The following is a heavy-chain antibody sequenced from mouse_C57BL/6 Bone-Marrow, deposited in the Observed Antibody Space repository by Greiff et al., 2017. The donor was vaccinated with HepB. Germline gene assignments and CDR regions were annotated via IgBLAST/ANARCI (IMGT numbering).Heavy chain of an antibody. Sequence: VQLQESGAELVRPGASVTLSCKASGYTFTDYEMHWVKQTPVHGLEWIGAIDPETGGTAYNQKFKGKAILTADKSSSTAYMELRSLTSEDSAVYYCKGYYGSSTDYWGQGTTLTVSS. J-gene: IGHJ2*01. V-gene: IGHV1-15*01. CDR2: IDPETGGT. D-gene: IGHD1-1*01. CDR1: GYTFTDYE. CDR3: KGYYGSSTDY.